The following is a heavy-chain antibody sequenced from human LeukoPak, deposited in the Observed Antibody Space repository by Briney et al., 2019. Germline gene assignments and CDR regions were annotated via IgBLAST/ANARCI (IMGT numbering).Heavy chain of an antibody. CDR2: INDSGTT. V-gene: IGHV4-34*01. D-gene: IGHD4-17*01. Sequence: SETLSLTCAVYGGSFSGYYWSWIRQPPGKGLEWIGEINDSGTTNYNPSLKSRVTISVDTSKNQFSLKLSSVTAADTAVYYCARGHKLRDVPNDCGDCLAFDHWGQGTLVTVSS. CDR1: GGSFSGYY. J-gene: IGHJ4*02. CDR3: ARGHKLRDVPNDCGDCLAFDH.